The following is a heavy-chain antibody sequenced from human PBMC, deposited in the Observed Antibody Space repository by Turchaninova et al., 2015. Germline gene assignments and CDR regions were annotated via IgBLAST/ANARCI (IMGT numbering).Heavy chain of an antibody. CDR1: GYSIISDYS. CDR2: IYHSGST. J-gene: IGHJ4*02. CDR3: ARERDDSSTPDF. Sequence: QVQLQESGPGLVKPSETLSLTCAVSGYSIISDYSWGWVRQPPGKGLGWIGTIYHSGSTYYNPSLKSRVTISIDTSKNQRSLKLTSETAADTAVYYCARERDDSSTPDFWGQGTLVTVSS. D-gene: IGHD3-22*01. V-gene: IGHV4-38-2*02.